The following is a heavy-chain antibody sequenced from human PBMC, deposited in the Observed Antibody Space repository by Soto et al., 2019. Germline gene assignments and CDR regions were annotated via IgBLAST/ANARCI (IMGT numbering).Heavy chain of an antibody. V-gene: IGHV3-21*01. CDR3: VRDGLDYYDTERLYFDN. D-gene: IGHD3-22*01. CDR2: ISSSAVYI. Sequence: GGSLRLSCAASGFNFITYSLSWVRQAPGKGLEWVASISSSAVYIDYADSVKGRFTISRDNANNSLDLQMNSLRAEDTATYYCVRDGLDYYDTERLYFDNWGQGTLVTAPQ. J-gene: IGHJ4*02. CDR1: GFNFITYS.